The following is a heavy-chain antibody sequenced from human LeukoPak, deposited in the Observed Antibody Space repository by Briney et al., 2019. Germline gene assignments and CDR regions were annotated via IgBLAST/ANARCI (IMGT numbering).Heavy chain of an antibody. V-gene: IGHV1-2*02. CDR2: INPNSGST. Sequence: GASVKVSCTASGYTFTGYYMHWVRQAPGQGLEWMGWINPNSGSTNYAQKFQGRVTMTRDTSISTAYMELSRLTSDDTAVYYCARGGGTTAYHYYYMGVWGKGTTVTISS. D-gene: IGHD1-1*01. CDR1: GYTFTGYY. J-gene: IGHJ6*03. CDR3: ARGGGTTAYHYYYMGV.